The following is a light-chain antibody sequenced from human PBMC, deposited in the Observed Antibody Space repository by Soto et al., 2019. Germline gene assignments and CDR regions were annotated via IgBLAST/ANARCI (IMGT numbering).Light chain of an antibody. V-gene: IGKV1-5*01. J-gene: IGKJ1*01. Sequence: DIQMTQSPSTLSASVGDRVTITCRASQSVRHFLAWYQQKPGKAPKVVIYDVSNLESGVPSRFSGSGSGTEFTLTISSLQPDDFATYYCQQYDDYWTFGPGTKVEVQ. CDR2: DVS. CDR1: QSVRHF. CDR3: QQYDDYWT.